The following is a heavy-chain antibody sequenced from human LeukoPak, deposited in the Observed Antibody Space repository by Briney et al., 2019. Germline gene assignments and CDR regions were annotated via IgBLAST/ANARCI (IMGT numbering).Heavy chain of an antibody. CDR1: GFTFNSYS. D-gene: IGHD3-22*01. Sequence: GGSLRLSCAASGFTFNSYSMNWVRQAPGKGLEWVSSISSSSSYIYYADSVKGRFTIFRDNAKNSLYLQMNSLRAEDTAVYYCASIITLMDVVFSWGQGTLVTVSS. J-gene: IGHJ1*01. CDR3: ASIITLMDVVFS. CDR2: ISSSSSYI. V-gene: IGHV3-21*04.